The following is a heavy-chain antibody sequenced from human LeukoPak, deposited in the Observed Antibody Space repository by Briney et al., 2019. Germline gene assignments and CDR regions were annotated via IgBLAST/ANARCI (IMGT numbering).Heavy chain of an antibody. D-gene: IGHD7-27*01. CDR3: ARQRLGGAFDI. J-gene: IGHJ3*02. CDR1: GGSISSSSYY. V-gene: IGHV4-39*01. Sequence: KPSETLSLTCTVSGGSISSSSYYWGWIRQPPGKGLEWVGSIYYSGSTYYNPSLKSRVTISVDTSKNQFSLKLSSVTAAVTAVYYCARQRLGGAFDIWGQGTMVTVSS. CDR2: IYYSGST.